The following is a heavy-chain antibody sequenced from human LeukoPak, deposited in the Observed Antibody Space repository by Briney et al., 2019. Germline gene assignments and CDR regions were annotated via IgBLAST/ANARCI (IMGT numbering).Heavy chain of an antibody. CDR1: GYIFTNYA. Sequence: ASVTVSCKASGYIFTNYAMNWVRQAPGQGLEWMGCINTNTGNQTYAQGFTGRFVFSLDTYVRTASEEIRSLKAEDTAVYYWARDSTIAAVGTVPNDYWGQGTLVTVSS. CDR3: ARDSTIAAVGTVPNDY. D-gene: IGHD6-13*01. J-gene: IGHJ4*02. CDR2: INTNTGNQ. V-gene: IGHV7-4-1*02.